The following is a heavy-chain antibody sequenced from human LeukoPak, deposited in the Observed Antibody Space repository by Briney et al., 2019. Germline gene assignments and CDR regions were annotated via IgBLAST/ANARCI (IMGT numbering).Heavy chain of an antibody. CDR1: GGSISSGDYY. CDR2: IYYSGST. CDR3: ARDFLLRFGDAFDI. V-gene: IGHV4-30-4*08. D-gene: IGHD3-10*01. J-gene: IGHJ3*02. Sequence: SETLSLTCTVSGGSISSGDYYWSWIRQPPGKGVEWIGYIYYSGSTYYNPSLKSRVTISVDTSKNQFSLKLSSVTAADTAVYYCARDFLLRFGDAFDIWGQGKMVTVSS.